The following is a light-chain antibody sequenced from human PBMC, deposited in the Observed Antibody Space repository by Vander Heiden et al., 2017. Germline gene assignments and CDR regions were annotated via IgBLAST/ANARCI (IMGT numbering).Light chain of an antibody. CDR2: GAS. Sequence: DIQMTQSPSSLSASVGDRVTITCRASQGISNFLAWYQQKPGKVPKLLIHGASTLQSGVPSRFSGSGSETDFTLTISGLQAEDVATYYCQKYRSAPLTFGGGTKVEIK. CDR1: QGISNF. V-gene: IGKV1-27*01. J-gene: IGKJ4*01. CDR3: QKYRSAPLT.